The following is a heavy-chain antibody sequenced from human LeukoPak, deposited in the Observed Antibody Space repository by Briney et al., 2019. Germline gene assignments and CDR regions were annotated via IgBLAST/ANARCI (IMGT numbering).Heavy chain of an antibody. D-gene: IGHD3-10*01. CDR1: GFTFSSYA. J-gene: IGHJ6*03. Sequence: PGGSLRLSCAASGFTFSSYAMHWVRQAPGKGLEWVAVISYDGSNKYYADSVKGRFTISRDNAKNSLYLQMNSLRAEDTAVYYCASKGEKGSGAVWYYYYMDVWGKGTTVTVSS. CDR3: ASKGEKGSGAVWYYYYMDV. V-gene: IGHV3-30-3*01. CDR2: ISYDGSNK.